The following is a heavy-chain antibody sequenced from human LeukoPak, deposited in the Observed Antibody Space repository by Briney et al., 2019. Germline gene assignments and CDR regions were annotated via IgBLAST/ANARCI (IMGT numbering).Heavy chain of an antibody. J-gene: IGHJ1*01. D-gene: IGHD5-18*01. CDR2: ISGSGGRT. CDR3: AKKGGYSYGYQYFHH. V-gene: IGHV3-23*01. Sequence: GGSLRLSCAASGFTFSSYAMNWVRQAPGKGLEWVSSISGSGGRTYYADSVKGRFTISRDNSKNTLYLQMNSLRAEDTAVYYCAKKGGYSYGYQYFHHWGQGTLVTVSS. CDR1: GFTFSSYA.